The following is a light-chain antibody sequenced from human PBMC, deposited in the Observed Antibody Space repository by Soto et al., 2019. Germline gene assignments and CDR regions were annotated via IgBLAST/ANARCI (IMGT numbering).Light chain of an antibody. CDR1: QKIHNN. J-gene: IGKJ3*01. V-gene: IGKV3-15*01. CDR3: QQYSNWPFT. Sequence: EIVLTQSPATLSVSPGERATLSCTATQKIHNNLAWYQQNPGQAPRLLIYGASTRATGIQARFSGSGSGTDFTLTISSLQSEDLAVYYCQQYSNWPFTFGPGTKVDIK. CDR2: GAS.